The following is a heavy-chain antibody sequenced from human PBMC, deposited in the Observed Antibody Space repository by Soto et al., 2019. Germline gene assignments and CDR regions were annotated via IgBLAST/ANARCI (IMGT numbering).Heavy chain of an antibody. Sequence: PGGSLRLSCAASGFTFSGYAMNWVRQAPGKGLEGVARVSDDGSYEYYADSVKGRFTISRDNSKNALYLQLNSLRGEDAAVYYCASVSWTESGRLIDHWGQGTPVTVSS. CDR3: ASVSWTESGRLIDH. J-gene: IGHJ4*01. V-gene: IGHV3-30*03. CDR1: GFTFSGYA. CDR2: VSDDGSYE. D-gene: IGHD1-1*01.